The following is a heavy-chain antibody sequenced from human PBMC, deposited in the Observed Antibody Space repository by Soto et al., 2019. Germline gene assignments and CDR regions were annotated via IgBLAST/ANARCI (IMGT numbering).Heavy chain of an antibody. Sequence: QVQLVQSGAEVKKPGASVKVSCKASGYTFTSYAMHWVRQAPVQRLEWMGWINAGNGNTKYSQKFQGRVTITRDTSASTAYMELSSLRSEDTAVYYCARDLILRYFDWLAPYYMDVWGTGTTVTVSS. V-gene: IGHV1-3*01. CDR1: GYTFTSYA. CDR2: INAGNGNT. J-gene: IGHJ6*03. D-gene: IGHD3-9*01. CDR3: ARDLILRYFDWLAPYYMDV.